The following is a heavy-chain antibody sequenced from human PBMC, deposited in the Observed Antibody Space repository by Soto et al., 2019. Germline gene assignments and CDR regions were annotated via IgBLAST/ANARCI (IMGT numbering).Heavy chain of an antibody. CDR1: GFTFSSYA. CDR3: AKSDYDILTGYPHMDY. D-gene: IGHD3-9*01. V-gene: IGHV3-23*01. J-gene: IGHJ4*02. CDR2: ISGSGGST. Sequence: GGSLRLSCAASGFTFSSYAMSWVRQAPGKGLEWVSAISGSGGSTYYADSVKGRFTISRDNSKNTLYLQMNSLRAEDTAVYYCAKSDYDILTGYPHMDYWGQGTLVTVSS.